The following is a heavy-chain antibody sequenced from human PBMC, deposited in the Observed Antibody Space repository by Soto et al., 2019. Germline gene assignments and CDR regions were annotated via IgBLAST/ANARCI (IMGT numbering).Heavy chain of an antibody. CDR1: GGSISSGGYY. J-gene: IGHJ4*02. CDR2: IYYSGST. CDR3: ASQQLVSYYFDY. Sequence: PSETLSLTCTVSGGSISSGGYYWSWIRQHPGKGLEWIGYIYYSGSTYYNPSLKSRVTISVDTSKNQFSLKLSSVTAADTAVYYCASQQLVSYYFDYWGQGTLVTVSS. D-gene: IGHD6-13*01. V-gene: IGHV4-31*03.